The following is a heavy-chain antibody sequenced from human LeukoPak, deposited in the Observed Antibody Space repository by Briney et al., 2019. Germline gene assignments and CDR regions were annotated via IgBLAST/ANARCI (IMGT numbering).Heavy chain of an antibody. CDR3: ARDYRDSSGYYYYFDY. CDR1: GYSISSGYY. V-gene: IGHV4-38-2*02. CDR2: IYHSGST. D-gene: IGHD3-22*01. Sequence: SETLSLTCTVSGYSISSGYYWGWIRQPPGKGLEWIGSIYHSGSTYYNPSLKSRVTISVDTSKNQFSLKLSSVTAADTAVYYCARDYRDSSGYYYYFDYWGQGTLVTVSS. J-gene: IGHJ4*02.